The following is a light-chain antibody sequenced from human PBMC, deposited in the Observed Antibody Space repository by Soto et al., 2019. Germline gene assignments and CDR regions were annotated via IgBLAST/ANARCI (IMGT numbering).Light chain of an antibody. V-gene: IGKV4-1*01. CDR2: WAS. CDR3: QQYYNTPG. J-gene: IGKJ2*03. CDR1: QSVLYSSNNKNH. Sequence: DIVMTQSPDSLAVSLGERATINCKSSQSVLYSSNNKNHLAWYQQKPGQPPKLLIYWASTRESGVPDRFSGSGSGTDFTLTSSSLQAEDVAVYYCQQYYNTPGFGQGTKLEIK.